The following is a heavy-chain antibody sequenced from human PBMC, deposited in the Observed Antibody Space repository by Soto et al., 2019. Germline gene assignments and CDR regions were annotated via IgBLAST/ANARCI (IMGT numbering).Heavy chain of an antibody. CDR3: AKKGASSSSSSFDY. CDR2: INSDGRST. V-gene: IGHV3-74*01. D-gene: IGHD6-6*01. J-gene: IGHJ4*02. CDR1: GFTFSSYW. Sequence: GESLKISCAASGFTFSSYWMHWVRQVPGKGLVWVSRINSDGRSTNYADSVKGRFTISRDNAKNTLYLQMNSLRAEDTAVYYCAKKGASSSSSSFDYWGLGTLVTVSS.